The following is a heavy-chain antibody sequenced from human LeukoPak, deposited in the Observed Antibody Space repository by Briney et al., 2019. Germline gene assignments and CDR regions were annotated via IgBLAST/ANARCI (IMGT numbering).Heavy chain of an antibody. CDR3: ARVGLHRGYYYYYYYMDV. CDR1: GYTFTGYY. D-gene: IGHD5/OR15-5a*01. J-gene: IGHJ6*03. V-gene: IGHV1-2*02. CDR2: INPNSGGT. Sequence: GASVKVSCKASGYTFTGYYMHWARQAPGQGLEWMGWINPNSGGTNYAQKFQGRVTMTRDTSISTAYMELSRLRSDDTAVYYCARVGLHRGYYYYYYYMDVWGKGTTVTVSS.